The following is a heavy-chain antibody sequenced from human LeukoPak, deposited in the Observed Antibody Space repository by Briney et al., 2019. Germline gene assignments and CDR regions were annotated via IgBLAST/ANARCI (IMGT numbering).Heavy chain of an antibody. CDR1: GFTFSSYE. J-gene: IGHJ4*02. CDR3: ARDLVTQIIDY. Sequence: GGSLRLSCAASGFTFSSYEMNWVRQAPGKGLEWVSYISSSGSTIYYADSVKGRFTISRDNAKNSLYLQMNSLRAEDTAVYYFARDLVTQIIDYWGQGTQVTVSS. V-gene: IGHV3-48*03. D-gene: IGHD3-9*01. CDR2: ISSSGSTI.